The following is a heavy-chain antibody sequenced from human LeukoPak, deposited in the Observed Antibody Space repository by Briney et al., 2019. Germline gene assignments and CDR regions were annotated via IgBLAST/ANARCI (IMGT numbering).Heavy chain of an antibody. CDR2: INPNSGGT. V-gene: IGHV1-2*02. D-gene: IGHD2-2*01. CDR1: GYTFTGYY. Sequence: ASVKVSRKASGYTFTGYYMHCVRQAPGQGLGWMGWINPNSGGTNYAQKFQGRVTMTRDTSISTAYMELSRLRSDDTAVYYCARLASDIVVVPAAVWGEGTLVTVSS. CDR3: ARLASDIVVVPAAV. J-gene: IGHJ4*02.